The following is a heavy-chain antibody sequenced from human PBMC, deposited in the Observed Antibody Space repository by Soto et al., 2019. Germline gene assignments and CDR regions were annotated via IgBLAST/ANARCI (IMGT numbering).Heavy chain of an antibody. CDR1: GFTFSSYG. V-gene: IGHV3-30*03. CDR2: RSYDRSNK. J-gene: IGHJ6*02. D-gene: IGHD5-18*01. Sequence: GGSLRLSCAASGFTFSSYGMHCVRQAPGKGLEWVAVRSYDRSNKYYADSVNGRFTISIDNSKNTLYLQMNSLRAEDTAVYYCAREGCTSTTAHVVAWTQLWFPYGTDVWAQGTKATVCS. CDR3: AREGCTSTTAHVVAWTQLWFPYGTDV.